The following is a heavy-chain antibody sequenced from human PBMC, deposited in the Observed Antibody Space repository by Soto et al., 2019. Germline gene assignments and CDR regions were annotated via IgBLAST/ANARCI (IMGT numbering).Heavy chain of an antibody. CDR3: ARGRSNYYDSSGYFDY. CDR2: IYHSGII. D-gene: IGHD3-22*01. Sequence: SETLSLTCTVSGYSISSGYYWGWIRQPPGKGLEWVGSIYHSGIIYYNPSLKSRVTISVDTSKNQFSLELTSVTAADTAVYYCARGRSNYYDSSGYFDYWGQGTLVTVSS. V-gene: IGHV4-38-2*02. CDR1: GYSISSGYY. J-gene: IGHJ4*02.